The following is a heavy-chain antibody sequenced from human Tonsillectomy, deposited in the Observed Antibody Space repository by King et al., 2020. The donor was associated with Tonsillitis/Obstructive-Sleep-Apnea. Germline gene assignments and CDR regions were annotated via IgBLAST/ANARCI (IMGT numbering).Heavy chain of an antibody. CDR2: IYYCGST. CDR3: ARDNGAAAGVLGYYYMDV. Sequence: QLQESGPGLVKPSETLSLTCTVSGGSISSYYWSWIRQPPGKGLEWIGYIYYCGSTNYNPSLNSRVTISVDTSKNQFSRKLGSVTAADTAVYYCARDNGAAAGVLGYYYMDVWGKGTTVTVSS. J-gene: IGHJ6*03. CDR1: GGSISSYY. D-gene: IGHD6-13*01. V-gene: IGHV4-59*12.